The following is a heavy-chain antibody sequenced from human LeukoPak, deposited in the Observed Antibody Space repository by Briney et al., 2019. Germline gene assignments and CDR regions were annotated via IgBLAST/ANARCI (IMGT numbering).Heavy chain of an antibody. CDR3: AKAGRHSSSWIDY. V-gene: IGHV3-9*01. J-gene: IGHJ4*02. D-gene: IGHD6-13*01. CDR2: ISWNSGSR. CDR1: GYSISSGYY. Sequence: LSLTCTVSGYSISSGYYWGWIRQAPGKGLEWVSSISWNSGSRVYADSVKGRFTISRDNAKNSLYLQMNSLRAEDTALYYCAKAGRHSSSWIDYWGQGTLVTVSS.